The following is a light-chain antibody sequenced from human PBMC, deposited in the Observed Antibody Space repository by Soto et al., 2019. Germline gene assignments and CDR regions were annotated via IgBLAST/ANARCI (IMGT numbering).Light chain of an antibody. CDR2: GAS. Sequence: EIVLTQSPGTLSLSPGERATLSCRASQSVSSSYLAWYQQKPGQAPRLLIYGASSRATCIPDRFSGSGSGKDFTLTISRLEPEDFAVYYCQQYGSSPWTFGKGTKVEIK. CDR3: QQYGSSPWT. V-gene: IGKV3-20*01. J-gene: IGKJ1*01. CDR1: QSVSSSY.